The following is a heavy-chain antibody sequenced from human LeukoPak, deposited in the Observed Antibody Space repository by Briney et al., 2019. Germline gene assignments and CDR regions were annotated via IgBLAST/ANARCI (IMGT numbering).Heavy chain of an antibody. J-gene: IGHJ4*02. D-gene: IGHD2-2*01. CDR1: GGSISSGDYS. CDR2: IFSSGST. V-gene: IGHV4-30-4*01. CDR3: ARGYCGTSSCYLRAAPFDF. Sequence: SETLSLTCTVSGGSISSGDYSWSWIRQPPGKGLEWIGYIFSSGSTHYNPSLKSRVTISVDTSKNQFFLKLRSVTATDTAVYFCARGYCGTSSCYLRAAPFDFWGQGTLVTVSS.